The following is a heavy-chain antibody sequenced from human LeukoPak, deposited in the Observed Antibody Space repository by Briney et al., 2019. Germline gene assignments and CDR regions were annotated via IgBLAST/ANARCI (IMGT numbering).Heavy chain of an antibody. J-gene: IGHJ6*03. D-gene: IGHD2-21*01. CDR1: GYTFDTSG. V-gene: IGHV1-18*01. CDR3: AGAVIVGTPRNYSYYMDV. Sequence: ASVKVSCKASGYTFDTSGITWLRQAPGQGLEWLGWTNNHGTNIKYAQNVQDRVPMTTATSTNTAFLELKNLRSDGPGVYFCAGAVIVGTPRNYSYYMDVWGNGTAVIVSS. CDR2: TNNHGTNI.